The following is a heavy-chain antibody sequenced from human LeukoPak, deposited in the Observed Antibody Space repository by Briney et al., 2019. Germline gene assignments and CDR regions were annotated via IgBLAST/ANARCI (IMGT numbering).Heavy chain of an antibody. J-gene: IGHJ6*03. V-gene: IGHV3-7*01. Sequence: GGSLRLSCAASGLTFSTYAMSWVRQAPGKGLEWVANIKQDGSEKYYVDSVKGRFTISRDNAKNSLYLQMNSLRAEDTAVYYCARDGGVYMDVWGKGTTVTISS. CDR3: ARDGGVYMDV. CDR2: IKQDGSEK. D-gene: IGHD3-16*01. CDR1: GLTFSTYA.